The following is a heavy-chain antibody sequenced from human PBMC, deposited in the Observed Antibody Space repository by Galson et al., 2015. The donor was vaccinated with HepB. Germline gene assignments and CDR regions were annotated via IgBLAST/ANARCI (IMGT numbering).Heavy chain of an antibody. Sequence: SVKVSCKASGYTFSDYYIHWVRQAPGQGLEWMGRINPKSAVTNYAQTFRGRVTMTRDTSIGTAYMDLSGLTSDDTAFYYCARGASGITYTLDVWGQGTTVTVSS. CDR1: GYTFSDYY. V-gene: IGHV1-2*06. CDR2: INPKSAVT. J-gene: IGHJ6*02. CDR3: ARGASGITYTLDV. D-gene: IGHD1-20*01.